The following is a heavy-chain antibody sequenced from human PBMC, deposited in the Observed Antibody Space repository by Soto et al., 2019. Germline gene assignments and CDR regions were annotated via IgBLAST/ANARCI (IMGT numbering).Heavy chain of an antibody. CDR2: INHSGST. J-gene: IGHJ5*02. V-gene: IGHV4-34*01. D-gene: IGHD2-2*01. Sequence: PSETLSLTCAVYGGSFSGYYWYWIRQPPGKGLEWIGEINHSGSTNYNPSLKSRVTISVDTSKNQFSLKLSSVTAADTAVYYCARGYCSSTSCYFDPWGQGTLVTVSS. CDR3: ARGYCSSTSCYFDP. CDR1: GGSFSGYY.